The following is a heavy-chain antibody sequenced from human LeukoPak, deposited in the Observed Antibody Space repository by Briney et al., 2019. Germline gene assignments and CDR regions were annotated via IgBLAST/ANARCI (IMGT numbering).Heavy chain of an antibody. CDR3: VRDGGVSGYDLLDY. CDR2: INQDGSEE. V-gene: IGHV3-7*01. Sequence: QAGGSLRLSCAASGFTFSNYWMTWVRQAPGKGLEWVAHINQDGSEEHYMDSVKARFTISRDNAKNSLSLQMNSLRAEDTAVYYCVRDGGVSGYDLLDYWGRGTLVTVSS. D-gene: IGHD5-12*01. CDR1: GFTFSNYW. J-gene: IGHJ4*02.